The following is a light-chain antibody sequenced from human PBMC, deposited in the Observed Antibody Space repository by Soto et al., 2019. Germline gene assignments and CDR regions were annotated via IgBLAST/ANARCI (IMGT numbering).Light chain of an antibody. CDR1: QSVSSY. V-gene: IGKV3-11*01. CDR3: QQRSNWLYT. CDR2: DAS. J-gene: IGKJ2*01. Sequence: EIVLTQSPATLSLSPGERATLSCRASQSVSSYFAWYQQKPGQAPRLLIYDASTRASGIPARCSGSGSGTDFTLTISSLEPEDFAVDYCQQRSNWLYTFGQGTKLEIK.